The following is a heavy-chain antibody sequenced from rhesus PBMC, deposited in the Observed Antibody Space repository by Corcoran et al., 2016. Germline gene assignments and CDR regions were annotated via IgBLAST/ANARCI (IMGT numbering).Heavy chain of an antibody. CDR2: IRSKSNNYGT. J-gene: IGHJ4*01. V-gene: IGHV3-118*01. CDR3: ARVLYSNYLY. Sequence: EVQLVESGGGLVQPGGSLRLSCAASGFTFSSSAMHWVRQASGKGLEWVGRIRSKSNNYGTGYAASVKGRFTISRDDSKNTAYLQMNSLKTEDTAVYYCARVLYSNYLYWGQGVLVTVSS. D-gene: IGHD4-23*01. CDR1: GFTFSSSA.